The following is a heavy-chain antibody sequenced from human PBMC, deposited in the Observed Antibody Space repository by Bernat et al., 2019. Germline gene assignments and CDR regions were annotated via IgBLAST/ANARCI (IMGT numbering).Heavy chain of an antibody. CDR1: GFTVSSNY. D-gene: IGHD6-6*01. J-gene: IGHJ4*02. V-gene: IGHV3-66*01. CDR3: AREGGQLGITYFDY. Sequence: EVQLVESGGGLVQPGGSLRLSCAASGFTVSSNYMSWVRQAPGKGLEWVSVIYSGGSTYYADYVKGRFTISRDNSKNTLYLQKNSLRAEDTAVYYCAREGGQLGITYFDYWGQGTLVTVSS. CDR2: IYSGGST.